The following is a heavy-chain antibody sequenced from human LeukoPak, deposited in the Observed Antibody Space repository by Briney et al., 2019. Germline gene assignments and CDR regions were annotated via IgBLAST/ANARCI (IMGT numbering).Heavy chain of an antibody. CDR3: ARDSPYYYDPHFDH. Sequence: SETLSLTCAVYGGSFSGYYWSWIRQPPGKGLEWIGEINHSGSTNYNPSLKSRVTISVDTSKNQFSLKLSSVTAADTAVYYCARDSPYYYDPHFDHWGQGTLVTVSS. V-gene: IGHV4-34*01. D-gene: IGHD3-22*01. CDR1: GGSFSGYY. J-gene: IGHJ4*02. CDR2: INHSGST.